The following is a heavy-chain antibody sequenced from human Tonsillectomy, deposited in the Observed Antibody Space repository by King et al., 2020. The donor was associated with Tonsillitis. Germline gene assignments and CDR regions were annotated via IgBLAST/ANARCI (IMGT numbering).Heavy chain of an antibody. CDR3: AKEDLGFPQYYFDY. V-gene: IGHV3-23*04. CDR2: ISGSGGGT. Sequence: DVQLVESGGGLVQPGGSLRLSCAASGFTFSSYAMNWVRQAPGKGLEWVSAISGSGGGTYYADSIKGRFTISRDNSKNTLYLQMNSLRVEDTAVYYCAKEDLGFPQYYFDYWGQGTLVTVSS. J-gene: IGHJ4*02. CDR1: GFTFSSYA.